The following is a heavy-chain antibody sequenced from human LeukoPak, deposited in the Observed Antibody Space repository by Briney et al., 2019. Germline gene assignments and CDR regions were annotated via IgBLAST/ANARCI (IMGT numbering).Heavy chain of an antibody. CDR1: GFTFNSYG. CDR2: ISYDGSNK. J-gene: IGHJ5*02. V-gene: IGHV3-30*18. CDR3: AKPQAVNWFDP. Sequence: GGSLRLSCAASGFTFNSYGMHWVRQAPGKGLEWVAVISYDGSNKYYADSVKGRFTISRDNSKNTLYLQMNSLRAEDTAVYYCAKPQAVNWFDPWGQGTLVTVSS. D-gene: IGHD2-15*01.